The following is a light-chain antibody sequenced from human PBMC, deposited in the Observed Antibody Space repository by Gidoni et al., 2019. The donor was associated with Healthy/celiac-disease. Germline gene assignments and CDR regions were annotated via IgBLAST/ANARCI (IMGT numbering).Light chain of an antibody. Sequence: QSALTQPASVSGSPGPSITISCTGTSSDVGGYHYVSWYQQHPGKAPKLMIYEVSNRPSGVSNRFSGSKSGNTASLTISGLQAEDEADYYCSSYTSSSTLDWVFGGGTKLTVL. CDR2: EVS. V-gene: IGLV2-14*01. CDR1: SSDVGGYHY. CDR3: SSYTSSSTLDWV. J-gene: IGLJ3*02.